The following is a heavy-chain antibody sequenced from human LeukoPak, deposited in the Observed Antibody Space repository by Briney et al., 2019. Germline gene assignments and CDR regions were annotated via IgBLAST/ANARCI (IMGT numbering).Heavy chain of an antibody. V-gene: IGHV5-51*01. CDR2: IYPGDSDT. J-gene: IGHJ3*02. CDR3: ARRGPRKGDAFDI. CDR1: GYSFTSYW. Sequence: GESLKISCKGSGYSFTSYWIGWVRQMPGKGLEWMGIIYPGDSDTRYSPSFQGQVTISADKSIRIAYLQWSSLKASDTAMYYCARRGPRKGDAFDIWGQGTMVTVSS.